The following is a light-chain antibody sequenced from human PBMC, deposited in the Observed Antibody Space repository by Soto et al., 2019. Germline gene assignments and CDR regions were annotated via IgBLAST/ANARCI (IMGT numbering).Light chain of an antibody. CDR1: SSNIGAGYD. J-gene: IGLJ2*01. Sequence: QSVLTQPPSVSGAPGQRVTISCIGSSSNIGAGYDAQWYQQLPGTAPKPLIYGNNNRPSGVPDRFSGSKSGTSASLAITGLQAEDEADYYCASWDDSLNGHLVFGGGTKLTVL. CDR2: GNN. CDR3: ASWDDSLNGHLV. V-gene: IGLV1-40*01.